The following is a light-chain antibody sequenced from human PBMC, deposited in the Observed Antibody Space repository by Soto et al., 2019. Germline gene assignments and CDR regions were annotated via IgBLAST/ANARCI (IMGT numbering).Light chain of an antibody. CDR3: QQYGISLWT. V-gene: IGKV3-20*01. Sequence: VLTQSPKKMSLSPGERATLSCRASQSVSSNYLAWYQQKPGQAPRLLFYGASSRATGIPDRFSGSGSGADFTLTISRLEPEDFAVYYCQQYGISLWTFCQLT. J-gene: IGKJ1*01. CDR1: QSVSSNY. CDR2: GAS.